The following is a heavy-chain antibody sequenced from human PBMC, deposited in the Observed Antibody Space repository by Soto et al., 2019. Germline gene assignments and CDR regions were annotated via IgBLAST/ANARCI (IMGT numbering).Heavy chain of an antibody. D-gene: IGHD2-8*01. V-gene: IGHV4-39*01. J-gene: IGHJ5*02. CDR2: IYYSGTS. Sequence: SETLSLTCTVAGGSISDDTYYWGWIRQPPGKGLEWIGSIYYSGTSSYNPSLESRVTMSVDTSKKQLSLRLRSVTATDTAVYYCARLHCTNPGCVPLDPWGHATLVT. CDR3: ARLHCTNPGCVPLDP. CDR1: GGSISDDTYY.